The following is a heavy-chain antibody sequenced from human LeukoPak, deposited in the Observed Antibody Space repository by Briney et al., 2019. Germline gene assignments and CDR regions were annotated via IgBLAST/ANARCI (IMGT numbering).Heavy chain of an antibody. Sequence: SETLSLTCTVSGGSISSGDYYWSWIRQPPGKGLEWIGYIYYSGSTYYNPSLKSRVTISVDTSKNQFSLKLSSVTAADTAVYYCARGIRYFDWLPRSDAFDIWGQGTMVTVSS. J-gene: IGHJ3*02. CDR1: GGSISSGDYY. CDR2: IYYSGST. CDR3: ARGIRYFDWLPRSDAFDI. D-gene: IGHD3-9*01. V-gene: IGHV4-30-4*01.